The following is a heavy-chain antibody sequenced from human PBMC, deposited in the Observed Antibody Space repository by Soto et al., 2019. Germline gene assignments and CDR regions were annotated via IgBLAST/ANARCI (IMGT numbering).Heavy chain of an antibody. D-gene: IGHD2-8*01. J-gene: IGHJ6*02. Sequence: QVQLQESGPGLVKHSQTLSLTCTVSGASISSSAYYWTWIRQPPGKGLEWIGYTHYSGSTFYNPSLTSRVNSSLDTAKNQFSLRLGSGAATGSDLYFCGREIRFCSNGVCSSSALDVWGQGTTVSGSS. CDR2: THYSGST. CDR3: GREIRFCSNGVCSSSALDV. CDR1: GASISSSAYY. V-gene: IGHV4-30-4*01.